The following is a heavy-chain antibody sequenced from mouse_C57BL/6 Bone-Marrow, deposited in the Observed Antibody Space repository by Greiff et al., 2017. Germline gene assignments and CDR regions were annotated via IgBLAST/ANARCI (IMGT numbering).Heavy chain of an antibody. Sequence: VQLQQSGAELVRPGTSVKVSCKASGYAFTNYLIEWVKQRPGQGLEWIGVINPGSGGTNYNEKFKGKATLTADKSSSTAYMQLSSLTSEDSAVYCCARYYYGSSYWYFDVWGTGTTVTVSS. J-gene: IGHJ1*03. V-gene: IGHV1-54*01. CDR1: GYAFTNYL. D-gene: IGHD1-1*01. CDR3: ARYYYGSSYWYFDV. CDR2: INPGSGGT.